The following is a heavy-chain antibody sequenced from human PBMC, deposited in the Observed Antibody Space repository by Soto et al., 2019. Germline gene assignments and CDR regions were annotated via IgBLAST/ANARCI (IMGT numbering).Heavy chain of an antibody. J-gene: IGHJ4*02. CDR1: GGSFSGQY. V-gene: IGHV4-34*01. CDR3: ARGTVDTVDSSGFYEY. Sequence: PXATLSLTCAVYGGSFSGQYWSWIRQPPGKGLEWIGEINHSGGTSYNPSLKSRVTISVDTSKSQFSLKLTSVTAADRAVYYCARGTVDTVDSSGFYEYWGQRTPVTVPS. CDR2: INHSGGT. D-gene: IGHD3-22*01.